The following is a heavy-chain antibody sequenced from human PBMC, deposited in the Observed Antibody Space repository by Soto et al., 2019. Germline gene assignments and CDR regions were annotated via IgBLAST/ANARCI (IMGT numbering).Heavy chain of an antibody. CDR2: INHSGST. D-gene: IGHD3-3*01. J-gene: IGHJ6*04. Sequence: SETLSLTCSVYGGSFSDYYWSWIRQPPGKGPEWIGEINHSGSTNYNPSLKSRVTISVHTSKNQFSLKLSSVTAADTAVYYCGRARKGSGSDYYYHYGMDVWGKGTTVTVSS. V-gene: IGHV4-34*01. CDR3: GRARKGSGSDYYYHYGMDV. CDR1: GGSFSDYY.